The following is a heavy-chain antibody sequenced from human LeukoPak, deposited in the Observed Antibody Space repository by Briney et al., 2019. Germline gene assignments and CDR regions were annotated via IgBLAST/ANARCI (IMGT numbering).Heavy chain of an antibody. CDR1: GFSFNTYA. D-gene: IGHD2-15*01. CDR2: ISNTGGST. Sequence: GGSLRLSCAASGFSFNTYAMSWVRQAPGKGLEWVSAISNTGGSTYYADSVKGRLTISRDKSKNTLSLQMNSLRAEDTAVYYCAQQVGYCSSGSCYFTYWGQGTLVTVSS. J-gene: IGHJ1*01. CDR3: AQQVGYCSSGSCYFTY. V-gene: IGHV3-23*01.